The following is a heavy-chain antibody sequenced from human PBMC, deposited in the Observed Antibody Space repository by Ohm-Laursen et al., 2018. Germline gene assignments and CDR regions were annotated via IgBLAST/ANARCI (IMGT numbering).Heavy chain of an antibody. CDR2: ISRTGSYT. CDR3: ARDAHLGGPAP. D-gene: IGHD3-16*01. J-gene: IGHJ5*02. CDR1: GFTFSSYS. V-gene: IGHV3-21*04. Sequence: SLRLSCSASGFTFSSYSMNWVRRAPGKGLEWVSSISRTGSYTNYADSVTGRFSISRDNAKNSVYLQMTNLRVEDAAMYYCARDAHLGGPAPWGQGTLVTVSS.